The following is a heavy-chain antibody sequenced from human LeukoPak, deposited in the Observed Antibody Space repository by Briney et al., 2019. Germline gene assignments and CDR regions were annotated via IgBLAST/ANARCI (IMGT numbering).Heavy chain of an antibody. CDR2: INHSGST. CDR1: GGSFSGYY. V-gene: IGHV4-34*01. Sequence: PSETLSLTCAVYGGSFSGYYWSWIRQPPGKGLEWIGEINHSGSTNYNPSLKSRVTISVDTSKNQFSLKLSSVTAADTAVYYCARGADRLRYCDRWGQGTLVTVSS. J-gene: IGHJ5*02. CDR3: ARGADRLRYCDR. D-gene: IGHD3-9*01.